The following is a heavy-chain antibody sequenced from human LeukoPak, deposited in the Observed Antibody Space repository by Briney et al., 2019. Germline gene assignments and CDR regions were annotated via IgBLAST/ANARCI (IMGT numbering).Heavy chain of an antibody. CDR2: INPNSGGT. D-gene: IGHD2-2*03. Sequence: ASVKVSCKASGYTFTGYYMHWVRQAPGQGLEWMGWINPNSGGTNYAQKFQGRVTMTRDTSISTAYMELSRLRSDDTAVYYCARDLGYCSSTSCRNWFDPWAREPWSPSPQ. CDR3: ARDLGYCSSTSCRNWFDP. CDR1: GYTFTGYY. V-gene: IGHV1-2*02. J-gene: IGHJ5*02.